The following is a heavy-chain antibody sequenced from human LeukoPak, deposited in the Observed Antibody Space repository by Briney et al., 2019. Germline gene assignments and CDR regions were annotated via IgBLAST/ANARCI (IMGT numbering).Heavy chain of an antibody. CDR3: AKRGDILSYLASFDS. D-gene: IGHD3-10*01. Sequence: GGSLRLSCAASEFTFSSYAMSWVRQAPGKGLAWVSAISGSGTSTYYADSVKGRFTISRDNSKNTLYLQMNSLRPEDTAIYYCAKRGDILSYLASFDSWGQGTLVTVSS. V-gene: IGHV3-23*01. J-gene: IGHJ4*02. CDR1: EFTFSSYA. CDR2: ISGSGTST.